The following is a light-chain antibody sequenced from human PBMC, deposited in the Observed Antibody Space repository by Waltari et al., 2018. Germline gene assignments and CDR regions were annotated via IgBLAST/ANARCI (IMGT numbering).Light chain of an antibody. CDR2: GNN. CDR3: QSYDSSLRGSL. Sequence: QSGLPPPPSVSGAPGQRVTISSTGSSSNIRAGSAVHWYQVLPGTPPKLLIYGNNNRPSGVADRFPGSKSGTSASLAITGLQAEDEADYYCQSYDSSLRGSLFGGGTKLTVL. V-gene: IGLV1-40*01. J-gene: IGLJ2*01. CDR1: SSNIRAGSA.